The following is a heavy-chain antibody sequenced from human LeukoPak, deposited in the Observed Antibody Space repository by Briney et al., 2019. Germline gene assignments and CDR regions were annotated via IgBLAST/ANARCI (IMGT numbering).Heavy chain of an antibody. CDR1: GYSISSGYY. CDR2: IYHSGST. V-gene: IGHV4-38-2*01. CDR3: AMTGGEVYYDILTGYSKYYFDY. Sequence: PSETLSLTCAVSGYSISSGYYWGWIRQPPGKGGGGVGRIYHSGSTYYKQSLKSRVTISVDTSTNQFSLKLSSLPAHDTAVYYCAMTGGEVYYDILTGYSKYYFDYWGQGTLVTVSS. D-gene: IGHD3-9*01. J-gene: IGHJ4*02.